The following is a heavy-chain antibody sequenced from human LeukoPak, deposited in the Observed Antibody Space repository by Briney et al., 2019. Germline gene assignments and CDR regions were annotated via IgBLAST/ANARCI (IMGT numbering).Heavy chain of an antibody. D-gene: IGHD6-13*01. Sequence: ASVKVSCKASGYTFTSYYMHWVRQAPGQGLEWMGIINPSGGSTSYAQKFQGRVTMTRDTSTSTVYMELSSLRSEDTAVYYCARAPSIGIAAAGTRPDYWGQGTLVTVSS. J-gene: IGHJ4*02. CDR1: GYTFTSYY. CDR3: ARAPSIGIAAAGTRPDY. V-gene: IGHV1-46*01. CDR2: INPSGGST.